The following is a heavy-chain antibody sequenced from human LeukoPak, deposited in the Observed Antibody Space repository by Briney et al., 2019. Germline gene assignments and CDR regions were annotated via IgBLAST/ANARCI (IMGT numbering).Heavy chain of an antibody. CDR1: GFTFSSYW. J-gene: IGHJ4*02. CDR3: MRGYGYHHY. V-gene: IGHV3-7*03. CDR2: IKQDGSEK. D-gene: IGHD5-18*01. Sequence: PGGFLRPSCAASGFTFSSYWMSWVRQAPGKGLEWVANIKQDGSEKYYIDSVKGRFTISRDNAKNSLYLQMNSLRAEDTAVYYCMRGYGYHHYWGQGTLVTVSS.